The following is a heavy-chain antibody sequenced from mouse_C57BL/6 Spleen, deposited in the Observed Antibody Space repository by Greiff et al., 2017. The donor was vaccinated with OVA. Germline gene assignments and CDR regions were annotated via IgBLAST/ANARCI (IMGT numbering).Heavy chain of an antibody. Sequence: EVQRVESEGGLVQPGSSMKLSCTASGFTFSDYYMAWVRQVPEKGLEWVANINYDGSSTYYLDSLKSRFIISRDNAKNILYLQMSSLKSEDTATYYCAREDRHPGAMDYWGQGTSVTVSS. V-gene: IGHV5-16*01. CDR1: GFTFSDYY. J-gene: IGHJ4*01. CDR3: AREDRHPGAMDY. CDR2: INYDGSST.